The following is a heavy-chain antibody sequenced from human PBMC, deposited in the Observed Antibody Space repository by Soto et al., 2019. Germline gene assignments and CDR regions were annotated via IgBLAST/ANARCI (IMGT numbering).Heavy chain of an antibody. J-gene: IGHJ4*02. D-gene: IGHD2-21*02. V-gene: IGHV1-46*01. Sequence: QVQLMQSGAEVKKPGASVKVSCKASGDTFTDYYIHWVRQAPGQGLEWMGTVNPSGGHTTYAQHFLGRVTRTRDTSTGTLYMEVTILTSDETAIYYCAGGGHVVVVTAALAYWGQGTLVTVSS. CDR1: GDTFTDYY. CDR3: AGGGHVVVVTAALAY. CDR2: VNPSGGHT.